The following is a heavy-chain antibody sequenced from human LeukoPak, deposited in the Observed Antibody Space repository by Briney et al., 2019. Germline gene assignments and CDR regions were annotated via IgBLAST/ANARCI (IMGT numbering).Heavy chain of an antibody. CDR3: ARELYSSGWYGFDY. J-gene: IGHJ4*02. CDR2: IYSGGST. V-gene: IGHV3-53*04. CDR1: GFTVSSNY. Sequence: GGSLRLSCAASGFTVSSNYMSWVRQAPGKGLEWVSVIYSGGSTYYADSVKGRFTISRHNSKNTLYLQMNSLRAEDTAVYYCARELYSSGWYGFDYWGPGTLVTVSS. D-gene: IGHD6-19*01.